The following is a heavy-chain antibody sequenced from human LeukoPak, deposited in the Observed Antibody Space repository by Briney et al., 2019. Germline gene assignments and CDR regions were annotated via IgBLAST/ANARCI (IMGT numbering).Heavy chain of an antibody. V-gene: IGHV3-20*04. J-gene: IGHJ4*02. D-gene: IGHD2-15*01. Sequence: GGSLRLSCAATGYSFKDYGMHWVRQPPGKGLEWVSAINWNGGGTDYADSVKGRFTISRDNSRNTLYLQMNNLRAEDTAVYYCAKDARSAPRGEFDYWGQGILVTVSS. CDR1: GYSFKDYG. CDR3: AKDARSAPRGEFDY. CDR2: INWNGGGT.